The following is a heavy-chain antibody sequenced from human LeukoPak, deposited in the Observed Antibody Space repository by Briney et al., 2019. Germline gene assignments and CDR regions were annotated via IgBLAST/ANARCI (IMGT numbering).Heavy chain of an antibody. J-gene: IGHJ1*01. D-gene: IGHD5-24*01. Sequence: PGGSLRLSCAASGFTFSSYAMSWVRQAPGKGLEWVSAISGSGGSTYYADSVKGRFTISRDNSKNTLYLQMNSLRAEDTAVYYCAKDPRDGYNYEYFQHWGHGTLVTVSS. V-gene: IGHV3-23*01. CDR1: GFTFSSYA. CDR2: ISGSGGST. CDR3: AKDPRDGYNYEYFQH.